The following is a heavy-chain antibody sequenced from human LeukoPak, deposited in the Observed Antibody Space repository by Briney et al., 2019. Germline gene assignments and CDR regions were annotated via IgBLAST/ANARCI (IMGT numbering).Heavy chain of an antibody. V-gene: IGHV3-30*18. Sequence: PGGSLRLSCAASGFTFSSYGMHWVRQAPGKGLEWVAVISYDGSNKYYADSVKGRFTISRDNSKNTLYLQMNSLRAEDTAVYYCAKDHRSSGWFDYWGQGTLVTVSS. CDR3: AKDHRSSGWFDY. CDR2: ISYDGSNK. J-gene: IGHJ4*02. CDR1: GFTFSSYG. D-gene: IGHD6-19*01.